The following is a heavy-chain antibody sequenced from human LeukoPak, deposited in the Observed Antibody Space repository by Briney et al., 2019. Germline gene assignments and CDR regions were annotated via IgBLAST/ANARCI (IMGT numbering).Heavy chain of an antibody. CDR3: ASTIFGEYAFDI. J-gene: IGHJ3*02. CDR2: IYTSGIT. Sequence: SETLSLXCTVSGGSISSGSYYWSWIRQPAGKGLEWIGRIYTSGITNYNPSLKSRVTISVDTSKNQFSLKLSSVTAADTAVYYCASTIFGEYAFDIWGQGTMVTVSS. CDR1: GGSISSGSYY. D-gene: IGHD3-3*01. V-gene: IGHV4-61*02.